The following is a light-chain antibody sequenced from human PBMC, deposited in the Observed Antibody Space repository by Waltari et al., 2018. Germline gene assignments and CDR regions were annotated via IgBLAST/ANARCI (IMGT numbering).Light chain of an antibody. J-gene: IGLJ1*01. CDR2: EVI. V-gene: IGLV2-23*02. Sequence: QSALTQPASVSGTPGQSITISCTGTNSDVGNYNLVSWYQHHPGEAPKLMICEVIKRPSGVSNRFAGSKSGNTASRTISGLQAEDEADYYCCSYAGSGTYVFGTGTKVTV. CDR3: CSYAGSGTYV. CDR1: NSDVGNYNL.